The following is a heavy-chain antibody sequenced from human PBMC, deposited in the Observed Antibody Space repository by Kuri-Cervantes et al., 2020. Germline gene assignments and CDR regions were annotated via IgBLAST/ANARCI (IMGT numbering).Heavy chain of an antibody. CDR3: ARSVIRGKTFDY. V-gene: IGHV4-38-2*01. Sequence: GSLRLSCVVSGYSISSGLYWGWIRQPPGKGLEWIGSIYGSGTTSYNASLQSRVTISVDMSKNQFSLKLSSVTAADTAVYYCARSVIRGKTFDYWGQGTLVTVSS. CDR1: GYSISSGLY. CDR2: IYGSGTT. D-gene: IGHD3-10*01. J-gene: IGHJ4*02.